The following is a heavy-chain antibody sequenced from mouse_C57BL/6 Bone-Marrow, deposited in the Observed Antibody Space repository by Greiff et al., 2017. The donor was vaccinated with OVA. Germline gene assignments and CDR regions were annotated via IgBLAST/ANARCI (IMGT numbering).Heavy chain of an antibody. Sequence: VQLQQSGPELVKPGASVKISCKASGYAFSSSWMNWVKQRPGKGLEWIGRIYPGDGDTNYNGKFKGKTTLTADKSSSTAYMQLSSLTSEDSAVYLCGYDGYYGGYAMDYWGQGTSVTVSS. CDR1: GYAFSSSW. D-gene: IGHD2-3*01. J-gene: IGHJ4*01. V-gene: IGHV1-82*01. CDR3: GYDGYYGGYAMDY. CDR2: IYPGDGDT.